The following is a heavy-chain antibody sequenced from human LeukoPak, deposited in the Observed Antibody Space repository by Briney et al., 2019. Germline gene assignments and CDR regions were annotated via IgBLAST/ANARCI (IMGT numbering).Heavy chain of an antibody. J-gene: IGHJ2*01. Sequence: GGSLRLSCAASGFTFTDDYMSWIRQAPGKGLEWVSYISSSGYTKYYADSLKGRFTISRDNAKKTLYLQINSLRAEDTAVYYCATTLRTRGTWYFDLWGRGTLVTVSS. CDR2: ISSSGYTK. V-gene: IGHV3-11*04. CDR3: ATTLRTRGTWYFDL. CDR1: GFTFTDDY. D-gene: IGHD1-1*01.